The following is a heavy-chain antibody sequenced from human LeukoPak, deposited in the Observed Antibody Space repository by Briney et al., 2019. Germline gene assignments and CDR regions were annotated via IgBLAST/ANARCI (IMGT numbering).Heavy chain of an antibody. CDR1: GFTVSSNY. CDR3: GKNRYSGSLSPFDI. V-gene: IGHV3-23*01. D-gene: IGHD1-26*01. Sequence: GGSLRLSCAASGFTVSSNYMSWVRQAPGKGLEWVSAISGGGGNTYYADSVKGRFTISRDNSKNTLYLQMNSLRAEDTAVYYCGKNRYSGSLSPFDIWGQGTMVTVSS. J-gene: IGHJ3*02. CDR2: ISGGGGNT.